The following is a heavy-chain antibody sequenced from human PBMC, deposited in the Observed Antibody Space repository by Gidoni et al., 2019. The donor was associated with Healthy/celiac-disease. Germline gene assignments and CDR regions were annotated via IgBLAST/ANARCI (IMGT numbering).Heavy chain of an antibody. Sequence: EVQLVESGGGVVRPGGSLRLSCPASGFTFDLYGMSWVRQAPGQGLEWVSGINWNGGSTGYADSVKGRFTISRDNAKNSLYLQMNSLRAEDTALYHCAREGGSSSHGVNWFDPWGQGTLVTVSS. CDR2: INWNGGST. CDR1: GFTFDLYG. D-gene: IGHD6-6*01. CDR3: AREGGSSSHGVNWFDP. V-gene: IGHV3-20*01. J-gene: IGHJ5*02.